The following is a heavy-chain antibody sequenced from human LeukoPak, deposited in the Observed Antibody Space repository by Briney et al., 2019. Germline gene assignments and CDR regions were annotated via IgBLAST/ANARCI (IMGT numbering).Heavy chain of an antibody. D-gene: IGHD6-6*01. J-gene: IGHJ4*02. Sequence: PGGSLRLSCAASGFTVSSNYMSWVRQAPGKGLEWVAFIRYDGSSKYYADSVKGRFTISRDNSKNTVYLQMNSLRAEDTAVYYCAKDPHSSSYYFDYWGQGTLVTVSS. CDR1: GFTVSSNY. V-gene: IGHV3-30*02. CDR2: IRYDGSSK. CDR3: AKDPHSSSYYFDY.